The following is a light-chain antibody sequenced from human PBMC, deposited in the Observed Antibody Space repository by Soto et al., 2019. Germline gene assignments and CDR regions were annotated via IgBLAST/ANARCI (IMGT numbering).Light chain of an antibody. CDR2: AAS. CDR1: QGISKY. J-gene: IGKJ1*01. Sequence: DIQMTQSPSSLSASVGDRVTITCRESQGISKYLAWYQQKPGKVPKLLIYAASTLQSGVQSRFSGSGSGTDCTLTISSLQPEDVATYYCQKYLSALWTFGQGTKVEIK. V-gene: IGKV1-27*01. CDR3: QKYLSALWT.